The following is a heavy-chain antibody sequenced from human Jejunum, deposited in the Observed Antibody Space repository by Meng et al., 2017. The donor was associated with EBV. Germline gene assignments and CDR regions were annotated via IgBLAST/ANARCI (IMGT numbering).Heavy chain of an antibody. CDR1: GGSVKSCNVY. Sequence: GPRMGRPSKTLSRPFTVSGGSVKSCNVYWSWIRPPPGKGLEWIGYNYYSGSTNYIPSLKSRVTISLDTSKNQFSLKLSSVTAADTAVYYCAGLRYSGYDRAFDYWGQGALVTVSS. D-gene: IGHD5-12*01. CDR3: AGLRYSGYDRAFDY. CDR2: NYYSGST. V-gene: IGHV4-61*01. J-gene: IGHJ4*02.